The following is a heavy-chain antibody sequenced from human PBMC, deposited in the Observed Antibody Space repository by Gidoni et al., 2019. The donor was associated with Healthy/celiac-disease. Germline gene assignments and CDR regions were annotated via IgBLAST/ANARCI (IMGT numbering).Heavy chain of an antibody. CDR2: IYYSGST. CDR3: ARHWSSIAARKRGYYFDY. V-gene: IGHV4-39*01. Sequence: QLQLQESGPGLVKPSETLSLTCTVSGGSISSSYSYWGWIRPPRREGLEWIGSIYYSGSTYYKRSFKSRGTISVDTSNNQFSLKLSAVTAAYTAVYYCARHWSSIAARKRGYYFDYWGQGTLVTVSS. D-gene: IGHD6-6*01. J-gene: IGHJ4*02. CDR1: GGSISSSYSY.